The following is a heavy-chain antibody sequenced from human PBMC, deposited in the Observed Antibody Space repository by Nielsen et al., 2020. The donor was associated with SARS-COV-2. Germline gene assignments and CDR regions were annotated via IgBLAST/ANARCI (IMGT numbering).Heavy chain of an antibody. J-gene: IGHJ4*02. CDR2: ISYDGSNK. CDR3: AKDWTAIVVVPSGGVDY. V-gene: IGHV3-30*18. D-gene: IGHD2-15*01. Sequence: GGSLRLSCAASGFTFSTCGMHWVRQAPGKGLEWVAAISYDGSNKYYVDSVKGRFTISRDNSKNTLYLQMSNLREEDTAVYYCAKDWTAIVVVPSGGVDYWGQGTLVTVAS. CDR1: GFTFSTCG.